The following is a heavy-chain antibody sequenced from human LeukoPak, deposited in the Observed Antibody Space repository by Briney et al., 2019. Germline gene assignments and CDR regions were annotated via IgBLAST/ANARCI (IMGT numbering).Heavy chain of an antibody. Sequence: GGSLRLSCAASGFTFSGSAMHWVRQASGKGLEWAGRIRSKANSYATAYAASVKGRFTISRDDSKNTAYLQMNSLKTEDTAVYYCTRRIGGASTRAYYGMDVWGQGTTVTVSS. V-gene: IGHV3-73*01. CDR3: TRRIGGASTRAYYGMDV. D-gene: IGHD1-26*01. J-gene: IGHJ6*02. CDR2: IRSKANSYAT. CDR1: GFTFSGSA.